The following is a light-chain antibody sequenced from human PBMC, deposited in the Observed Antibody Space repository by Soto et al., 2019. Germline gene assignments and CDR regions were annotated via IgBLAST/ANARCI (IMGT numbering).Light chain of an antibody. J-gene: IGLJ1*01. CDR2: DVI. CDR1: SSDVGRYNF. V-gene: IGLV2-11*01. Sequence: QSALAQPRSVSGSPGQSVTISCTGTSSDVGRYNFVSWYQQHPDKAPKLLIYDVIKRPSGVPDRFSGSKSGNTASLTIYGLQAEDEADYHCCSYAGSYTHVFGTGTKGTLL. CDR3: CSYAGSYTHV.